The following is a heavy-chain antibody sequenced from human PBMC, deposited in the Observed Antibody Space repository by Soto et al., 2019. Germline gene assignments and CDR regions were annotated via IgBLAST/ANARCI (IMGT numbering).Heavy chain of an antibody. Sequence: SQTLSLPCTVSGGSISSSSYYWGWIRQPPGKGLEWIGSIYYSGSTYYNPSLKSRVTISVDTSKNQFSLKLSSVTAADTAVYYCARLMVVPAAMRRWFDPWGQGTLVTVSS. J-gene: IGHJ5*02. V-gene: IGHV4-39*01. D-gene: IGHD2-2*01. CDR1: GGSISSSSYY. CDR3: ARLMVVPAAMRRWFDP. CDR2: IYYSGST.